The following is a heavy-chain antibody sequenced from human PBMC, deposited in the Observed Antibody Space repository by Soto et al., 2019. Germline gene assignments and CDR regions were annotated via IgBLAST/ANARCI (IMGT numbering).Heavy chain of an antibody. CDR1: GYKLTTYF. CDR2: IHPSGDT. Sequence: ASVKVSCKASGYKLTTYFIHWVRQAPGQGLEWMGMIHPSGDTGYAQKFRGRVTTTIDTSTTTAYMELRNLTSEDTAVYFSVRGYCTTSPCSGDFQFWGQGTLVTVSS. D-gene: IGHD2-15*01. V-gene: IGHV1-46*01. J-gene: IGHJ1*01. CDR3: VRGYCTTSPCSGDFQF.